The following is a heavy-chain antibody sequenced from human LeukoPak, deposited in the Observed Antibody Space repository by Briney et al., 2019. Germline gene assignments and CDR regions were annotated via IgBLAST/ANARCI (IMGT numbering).Heavy chain of an antibody. J-gene: IGHJ4*02. CDR1: GGSFSGYY. V-gene: IGHV4-34*01. CDR3: AREGYGGDSGLDS. D-gene: IGHD4-23*01. CDR2: INHSGST. Sequence: PSETLSLTCAVYGGSFSGYYWSWIRQPPGKGLEWIGEINHSGSTNYNPSLKSRVTISVDTSKNQFSLKLSSVTAADTAVYYCAREGYGGDSGLDSWGQGTLVTVSS.